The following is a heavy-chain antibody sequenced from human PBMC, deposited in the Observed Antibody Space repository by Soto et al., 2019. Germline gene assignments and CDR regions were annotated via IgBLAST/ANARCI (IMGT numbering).Heavy chain of an antibody. V-gene: IGHV1-18*04. CDR3: ARDRILWAMDV. Sequence: GSSVKVSCTASAYTVTSYGISWVRQAPGQGLEWMGWISAYNGNKNYEQKLQGRVTMTTETSTSTAYMELRSLRADDTDVYYCARDRILWAMDVWGQGTTVPVSS. CDR2: ISAYNGNK. J-gene: IGHJ6*02. D-gene: IGHD2-21*01. CDR1: AYTVTSYG.